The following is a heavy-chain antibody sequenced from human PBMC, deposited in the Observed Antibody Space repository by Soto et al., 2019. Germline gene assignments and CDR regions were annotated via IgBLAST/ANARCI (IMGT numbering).Heavy chain of an antibody. CDR1: GYTFTNYG. CDR3: ARDEGYCSGGSCYDYNYYGMDV. V-gene: IGHV1-18*01. Sequence: ASVKVSCKASGYTFTNYGISWVRQAPGQGLEWMGWLSTYNGNTNYAQKLQGRVTMTTDTSTSTAYMELRSLRSDDTAVYYCARDEGYCSGGSCYDYNYYGMDVWGQGTTVTVSS. CDR2: LSTYNGNT. D-gene: IGHD2-15*01. J-gene: IGHJ6*02.